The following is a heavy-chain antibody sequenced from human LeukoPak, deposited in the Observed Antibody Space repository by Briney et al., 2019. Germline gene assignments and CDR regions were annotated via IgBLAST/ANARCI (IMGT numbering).Heavy chain of an antibody. D-gene: IGHD4-17*01. J-gene: IGHJ4*02. V-gene: IGHV3-15*04. CDR3: TTEPLIMYGVIFDY. CDR2: IERRTERGTG. CDR1: GFTFSKAS. Sequence: PGGSLRLSCAVSGFTFSKASMSWVRQAPGKGLEWVGRIERRTERGTGVYATVLKDRFTISIDDSKSTLFLQINSLKTEDTAVYYCTTEPLIMYGVIFDYWGQGTLVTVSS.